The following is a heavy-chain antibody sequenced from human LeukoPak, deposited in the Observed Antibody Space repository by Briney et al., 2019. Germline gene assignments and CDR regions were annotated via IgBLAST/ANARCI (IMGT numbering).Heavy chain of an antibody. Sequence: ASVKVSCKASGYTFTSYYMHWVRQAPGQGLEWMGIINPSGGSTSYAQKFQGRVTMTRDMSTSTVYMELNSLRAEDTAVYYCAGFQSGSYYHFDYWGQGTLVTVSS. CDR3: AGFQSGSYYHFDY. V-gene: IGHV1-46*01. CDR2: INPSGGST. CDR1: GYTFTSYY. D-gene: IGHD1-26*01. J-gene: IGHJ4*02.